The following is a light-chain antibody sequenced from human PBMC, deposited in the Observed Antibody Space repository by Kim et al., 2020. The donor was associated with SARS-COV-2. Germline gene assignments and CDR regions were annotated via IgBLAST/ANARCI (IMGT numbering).Light chain of an antibody. CDR1: QGISTQ. CDR2: GAS. CDR3: QQSASLPVS. V-gene: IGKV1-12*01. Sequence: ASIGSTVTITCRASQGISTQLVWYRQKPGERPKLMIHGASTMHIGAPSRFIAGESGTDFTLTITSLQPEDFASYYCQQSASLPVSFGGGTKVDIK. J-gene: IGKJ4*01.